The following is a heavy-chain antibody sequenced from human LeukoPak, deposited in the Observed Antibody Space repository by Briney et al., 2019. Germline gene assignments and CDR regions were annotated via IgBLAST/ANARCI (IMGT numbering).Heavy chain of an antibody. CDR2: ISSSGRTI. V-gene: IGHV3-48*03. Sequence: GGSLTLSCAVSGLPLSSYEMMWVRQAAGKGREWVTYISSSGRTIYYADSVKRRFTISRDNAKKSLYLHMNSLRAAETAFYYCAREGVVVGRDFDYWGQRNLVTVSS. D-gene: IGHD2-15*01. J-gene: IGHJ4*02. CDR1: GLPLSSYE. CDR3: AREGVVVGRDFDY.